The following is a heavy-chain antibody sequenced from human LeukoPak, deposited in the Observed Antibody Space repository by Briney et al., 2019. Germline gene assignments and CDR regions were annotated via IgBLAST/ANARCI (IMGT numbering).Heavy chain of an antibody. Sequence: PGGSLRLSCAASGFTFSSYGMHWVRQAPGKGLEWVAVISYDGSNKYYADSVKGRFTISRDNSKNTLYLQMNSLRAEDTAVYYCAKVNGDYYYGMDVWGQGTTVTVSS. CDR2: ISYDGSNK. CDR1: GFTFSSYG. V-gene: IGHV3-30*18. CDR3: AKVNGDYYYGMDV. D-gene: IGHD4-17*01. J-gene: IGHJ6*02.